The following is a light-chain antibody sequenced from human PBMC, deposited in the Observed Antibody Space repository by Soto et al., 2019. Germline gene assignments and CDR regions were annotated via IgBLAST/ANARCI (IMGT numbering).Light chain of an antibody. CDR2: DAS. J-gene: IGKJ5*01. V-gene: IGKV3-11*01. CDR1: QSVSSY. Sequence: IVLTQSPATLSLSPGERATLSCRAIQSVSSYLAWYQQKPGQAPRLLIYDASNRATGTPDRFIGSGSGTDFTLTISRLEPEDFAVYYCQYYDKLAKAITFGQGTRLEI. CDR3: QYYDKLAKAIT.